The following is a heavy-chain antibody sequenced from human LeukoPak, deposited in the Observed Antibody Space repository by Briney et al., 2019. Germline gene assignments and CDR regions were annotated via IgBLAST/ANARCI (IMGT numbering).Heavy chain of an antibody. D-gene: IGHD6-19*01. CDR1: GGSFSGYY. J-gene: IGHJ4*02. CDR3: ARHVEIAVAGPIEY. V-gene: IGHV4-34*01. CDR2: INHSGST. Sequence: SETLSLTCAVYGGSFSGYYWSWIRQPPGKGLEWIGEINHSGSTNYNPSLKSRVTISLDTSKNQFSLNLSSVTAADTAFYYCARHVEIAVAGPIEYWGQGTLVPVSS.